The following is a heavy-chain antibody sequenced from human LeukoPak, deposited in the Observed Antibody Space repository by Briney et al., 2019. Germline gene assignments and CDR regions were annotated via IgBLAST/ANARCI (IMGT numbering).Heavy chain of an antibody. D-gene: IGHD3-3*01. CDR2: IYYSGST. CDR3: ARGSDFWSGYSFDN. CDR1: GGSISSYY. V-gene: IGHV4-59*01. J-gene: IGHJ4*02. Sequence: SETLSLTCTVSGGSISSYYWSWIRQPPGKGLGWIGYIYYSGSTNYNPSLKSRVTISVDTSKNQFSLKLSSVTAADTAVYYCARGSDFWSGYSFDNWGQGTLVTVSS.